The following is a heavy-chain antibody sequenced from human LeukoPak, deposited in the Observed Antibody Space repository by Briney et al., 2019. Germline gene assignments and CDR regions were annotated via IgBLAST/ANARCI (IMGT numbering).Heavy chain of an antibody. Sequence: PGGSLRLSCAASGFTFHNNGMSWVRQAPGKGLEWVSAISGSSRSTYHAESVKGRFTISRDNSKNTLFLQMNSLRAEDTAVYYCARASCSGGSCYAAFDIWGQGTMVTVSS. V-gene: IGHV3-23*01. CDR2: ISGSSRST. J-gene: IGHJ3*02. CDR3: ARASCSGGSCYAAFDI. CDR1: GFTFHNNG. D-gene: IGHD2-15*01.